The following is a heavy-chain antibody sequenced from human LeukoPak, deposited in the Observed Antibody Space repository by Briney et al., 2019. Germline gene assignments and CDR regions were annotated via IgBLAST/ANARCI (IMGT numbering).Heavy chain of an antibody. J-gene: IGHJ4*02. CDR2: IYYRGST. V-gene: IGHV4-59*01. CDR1: GGSISIYY. CDR3: ARARFGELTNFDY. D-gene: IGHD3-10*01. Sequence: SETLSLTCTVSGGSISIYYWSWIRQSPGKGLEWIGYIYYRGSTNYNPSLKSRVTISVDTSKSQFSLNLTSVTAADTAVYYCARARFGELTNFDYWGQGTLVTVSS.